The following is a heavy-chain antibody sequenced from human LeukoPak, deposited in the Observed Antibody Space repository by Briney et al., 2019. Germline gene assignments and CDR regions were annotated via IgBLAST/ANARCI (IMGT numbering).Heavy chain of an antibody. J-gene: IGHJ5*02. CDR1: GYTFTGYY. CDR3: ARVRVQIKRGYSYGWFDP. Sequence: ASVKVSCKASGYTFTGYYMHWVRQAPGQGLEWMGWINPNSGGTNYAQKFQGRVTMTRDTSISTAYMELSRLRSDDTAVYYCARVRVQIKRGYSYGWFDPWGQGTLVTVSS. CDR2: INPNSGGT. V-gene: IGHV1-2*02. D-gene: IGHD5-18*01.